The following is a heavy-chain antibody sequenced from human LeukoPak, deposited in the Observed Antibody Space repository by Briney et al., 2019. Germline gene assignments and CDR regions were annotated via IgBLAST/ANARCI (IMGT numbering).Heavy chain of an antibody. V-gene: IGHV4-59*01. CDR2: IYYSGST. CDR1: GGSISSYY. J-gene: IGHJ3*02. Sequence: SETLSLTCTVSGGSISSYYWSWIRQPPGKGLEWIGYIYYSGSTNYNPSLKSRVTISVDTSKNQFSPKLSSVTAADTAVYYCARIPRGLDAFDIWGQGTMVTVSS. CDR3: ARIPRGLDAFDI. D-gene: IGHD1-26*01.